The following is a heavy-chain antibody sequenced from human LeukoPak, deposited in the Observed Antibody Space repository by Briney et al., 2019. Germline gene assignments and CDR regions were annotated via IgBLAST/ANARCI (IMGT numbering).Heavy chain of an antibody. CDR1: GFTLSNYA. D-gene: IGHD5-12*01. CDR3: ARDRGAYDSLKLDS. Sequence: PGETLRLFCAASGFTLSNYAMHWVRDAPGKGLQWGAVISNDGSKKLYTDSVKGRFTISRDNSKTTLYLQVNSLRVEDTAIYYCARDRGAYDSLKLDSWGQGILVTVSS. V-gene: IGHV3-30-3*01. CDR2: ISNDGSKK. J-gene: IGHJ4*02.